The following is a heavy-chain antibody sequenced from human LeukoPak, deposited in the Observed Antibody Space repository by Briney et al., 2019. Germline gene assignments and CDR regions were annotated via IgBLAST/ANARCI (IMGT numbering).Heavy chain of an antibody. V-gene: IGHV1-69*13. CDR3: ARVRSASRYGSGSYYNNWFDP. CDR1: GGTFSSYA. D-gene: IGHD3-10*01. J-gene: IGHJ5*02. CDR2: IIPIFGTA. Sequence: GASVTVSCKASGGTFSSYAISWVRQAPGQGLEWMGGIIPIFGTANYAQKFQGRVTITADESTSTAYMELSSLRSEDTAVYYCARVRSASRYGSGSYYNNWFDPWGQGTLVTVSS.